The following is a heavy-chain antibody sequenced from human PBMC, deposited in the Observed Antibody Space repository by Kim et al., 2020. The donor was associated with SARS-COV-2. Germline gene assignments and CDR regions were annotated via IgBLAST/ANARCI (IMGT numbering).Heavy chain of an antibody. J-gene: IGHJ4*02. CDR1: GGSISSSSYY. CDR3: ARLIPIGWYFDY. CDR2: VYYNGNT. Sequence: SETLSLTCTVSGGSISSSSYYWGWIRPSPGRGLEWIGSVYYNGNTYYNPSLKRRPTMSVYTSKNQFSLDLSSVTAADTTVYYCARLIPIGWYFDYWGQGTLVTVS. V-gene: IGHV4-39*01. D-gene: IGHD6-19*01.